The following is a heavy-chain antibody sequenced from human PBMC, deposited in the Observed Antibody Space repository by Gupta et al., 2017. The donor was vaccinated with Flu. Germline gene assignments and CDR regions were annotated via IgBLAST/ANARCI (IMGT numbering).Heavy chain of an antibody. Sequence: EVQLVESGGGLGQPGGSLRLSCAASGFTFSSDDRHWVRQATGKGLEWVSAIGTAGDTYYPGSVKGRFTISRENAKNSLYLQMNSLRAGDTAVYYCARGTTVTTAYYYYGMDVWGQGTTVTVSS. CDR1: GFTFSSDD. D-gene: IGHD4-17*01. J-gene: IGHJ6*02. CDR3: ARGTTVTTAYYYYGMDV. CDR2: IGTAGDT. V-gene: IGHV3-13*01.